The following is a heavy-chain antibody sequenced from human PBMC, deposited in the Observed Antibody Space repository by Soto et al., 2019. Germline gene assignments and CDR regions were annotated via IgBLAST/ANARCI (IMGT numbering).Heavy chain of an antibody. CDR3: AARTMVRGVSFHYYYYMDV. CDR2: INHSGST. V-gene: IGHV4-34*01. Sequence: SETLSLTCAVYGGSFSGYYWSWIRQPPGKGLEWIGEINHSGSTNYNPSLKSRVTISVDTSKNQFSLKLSSLTAADTAVFYCAARTMVRGVSFHYYYYMDVWGKGTTVTVSS. CDR1: GGSFSGYY. D-gene: IGHD3-10*01. J-gene: IGHJ6*03.